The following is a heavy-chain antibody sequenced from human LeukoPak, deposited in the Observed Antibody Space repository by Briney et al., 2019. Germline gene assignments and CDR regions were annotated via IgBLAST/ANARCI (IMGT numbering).Heavy chain of an antibody. CDR2: ISSNGGST. D-gene: IGHD5-18*01. CDR1: GFSFSSYA. V-gene: IGHV3-64*04. Sequence: GGSLRLSCSASGFSFSSYAMHWVRQAPGKGLEYVSAISSNGGSTYYADSVKGRFTISRDNSKNTLYLQMNSLRAEDTAVYYCAKAATAMANLNFDYWGQGTLVTVSS. J-gene: IGHJ4*02. CDR3: AKAATAMANLNFDY.